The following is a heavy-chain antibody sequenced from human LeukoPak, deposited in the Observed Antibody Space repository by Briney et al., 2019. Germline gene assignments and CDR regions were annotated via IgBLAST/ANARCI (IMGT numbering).Heavy chain of an antibody. CDR2: ISSSGDII. Sequence: GGSLRFSCAASGFTFSSYEMNWVRQAPGKGLEWVSYISSSGDIIYDTDSVKGRFTISRDNAKNSLYLQMNSLRADDTGVYYCARDAYWGQGTLVTVAS. CDR3: ARDAY. V-gene: IGHV3-48*03. J-gene: IGHJ4*02. CDR1: GFTFSSYE.